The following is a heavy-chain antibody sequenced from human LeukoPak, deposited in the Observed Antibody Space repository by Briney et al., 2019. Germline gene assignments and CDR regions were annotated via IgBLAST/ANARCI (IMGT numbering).Heavy chain of an antibody. J-gene: IGHJ4*02. V-gene: IGHV3-21*01. D-gene: IGHD3-10*01. CDR2: ISSSSSYI. CDR1: GFTFSSYS. CDR3: AREHGSGKIDFDY. Sequence: GGSLRLSSAASGFTFSSYSMNWVRQAPGKGLEWVSSISSSSSYIYYADSVKGRFTISRDNAKNSLYLQMNSLRAEDTAVYYCAREHGSGKIDFDYWGQGTLVTVSS.